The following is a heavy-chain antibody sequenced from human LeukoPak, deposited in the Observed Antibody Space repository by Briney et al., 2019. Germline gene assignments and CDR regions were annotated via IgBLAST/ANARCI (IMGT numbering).Heavy chain of an antibody. Sequence: SETLSLTSAVYGGSFSGYYWRWIRRPPANGLEWVGEINHSGSTNYNPSLKSRVTISVDTSKNQFSLKLSSVTAADTAVYYCARDPRIGVDYWGQGTLVTVSS. CDR3: ARDPRIGVDY. V-gene: IGHV4-34*01. CDR2: INHSGST. J-gene: IGHJ4*02. CDR1: GGSFSGYY.